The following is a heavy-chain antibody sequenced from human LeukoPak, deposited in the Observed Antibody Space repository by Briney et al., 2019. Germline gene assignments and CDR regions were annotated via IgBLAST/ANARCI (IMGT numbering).Heavy chain of an antibody. D-gene: IGHD3-9*01. CDR3: ASSGLGYDILTGSNSGYYMDV. CDR2: IYYSGST. CDR1: GASIRSGSYY. J-gene: IGHJ6*03. Sequence: PSETLSLTCIVSGASIRSGSYYWSWIRQPPGKGLEWIGYIYYSGSTNYNPSLKSRVTISVDTSKNQFSLKLSSVTAADTAVYYCASSGLGYDILTGSNSGYYMDVWGKGTTVTVSS. V-gene: IGHV4-61*01.